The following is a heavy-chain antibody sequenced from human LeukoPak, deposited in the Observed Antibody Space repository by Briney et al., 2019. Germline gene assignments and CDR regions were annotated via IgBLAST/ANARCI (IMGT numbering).Heavy chain of an antibody. Sequence: GSLRLSCAASGFTFSNAWMSWVRQAPGKGLEWVGRIKSKRDGGTTYYTTPVKGRFTISRDDSRNTLFLQMNSLKTEDTAVYYCVTGIAVAAYWGQGTLVTVSS. V-gene: IGHV3-15*01. CDR1: GFTFSNAW. CDR3: VTGIAVAAY. D-gene: IGHD6-19*01. CDR2: IKSKRDGGTT. J-gene: IGHJ4*02.